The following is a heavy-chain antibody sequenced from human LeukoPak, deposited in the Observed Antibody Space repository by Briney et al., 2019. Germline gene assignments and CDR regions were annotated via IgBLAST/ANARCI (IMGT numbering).Heavy chain of an antibody. CDR2: IYPGDSDT. Sequence: PGESLKISCKGSGYSFTSYWIGWVRQIPGKGLEWMGIIYPGDSDTRYSPSFQGQVTISADKSISTAYLQWSSLKASDTAMYYCARRHYGSGSYYSGGGFDPWGQGTLVTVSS. D-gene: IGHD3-10*01. CDR1: GYSFTSYW. J-gene: IGHJ5*02. CDR3: ARRHYGSGSYYSGGGFDP. V-gene: IGHV5-51*01.